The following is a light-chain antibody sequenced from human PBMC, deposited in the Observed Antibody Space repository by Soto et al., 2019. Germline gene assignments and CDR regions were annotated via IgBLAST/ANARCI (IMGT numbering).Light chain of an antibody. J-gene: IGKJ4*01. CDR1: QSVRSRY. CDR3: QQYGSSVT. CDR2: DAS. Sequence: DIVLTQSPGTLSLSPGERATLSCRASQSVRSRYLAWYQQKAGQAPRLLIYDASRRATGIPDRFSGSGSGTDFTLTISRLEPDDFAVYYCQQYGSSVTFGGGPKVEIK. V-gene: IGKV3-20*01.